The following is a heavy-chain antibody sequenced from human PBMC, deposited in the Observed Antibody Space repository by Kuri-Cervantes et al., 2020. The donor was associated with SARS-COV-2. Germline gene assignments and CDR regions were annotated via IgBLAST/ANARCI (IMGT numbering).Heavy chain of an antibody. J-gene: IGHJ4*02. V-gene: IGHV3-30*18. CDR2: ISYDGKNK. Sequence: AGSLRRACVASGFNFSTTDMHWVRQAPGKGLEWVTFISYDGKNKKCMASGKGRFTISRDNSQNTLHLQMKSLRDEDTAIYYCAKDRAGVHDFWGQGTLVTVSS. CDR3: AKDRAGVHDF. D-gene: IGHD2-21*01. CDR1: GFNFSTTD.